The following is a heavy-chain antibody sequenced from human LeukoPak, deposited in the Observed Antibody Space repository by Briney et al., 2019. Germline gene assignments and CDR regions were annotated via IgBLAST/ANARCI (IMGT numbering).Heavy chain of an antibody. Sequence: KTSETLSLTCTVSGASISGSSQYFWGWIRQTPGKGLEWIGSIYYSGSTNYYPSLKSRVTISVDTSKNQFSLKLSSVTAADTAVYYCARVRRDSSGWYFDYWGQGTLVTVSS. CDR1: GASISGSSQYF. D-gene: IGHD6-19*01. CDR3: ARVRRDSSGWYFDY. CDR2: IYYSGST. J-gene: IGHJ4*02. V-gene: IGHV4-39*07.